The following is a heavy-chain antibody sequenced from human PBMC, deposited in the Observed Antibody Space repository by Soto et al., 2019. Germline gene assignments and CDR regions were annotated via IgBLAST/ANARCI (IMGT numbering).Heavy chain of an antibody. CDR3: ASEIRGGDSEGGADY. CDR1: GASLSSGDCY. CDR2: IYYNGNN. D-gene: IGHD2-21*02. V-gene: IGHV4-30-4*01. J-gene: IGHJ4*02. Sequence: QVHRQESGPGLMKPSQTLSHTCNVSGASLSSGDCYRSWIRQPPRKVLEWIAFIYYNGNNFYNPSHKRRVTITIETTKTHIKLKVRSVTTADTAVYYFASEIRGGDSEGGADYWGKGTLVTVSS.